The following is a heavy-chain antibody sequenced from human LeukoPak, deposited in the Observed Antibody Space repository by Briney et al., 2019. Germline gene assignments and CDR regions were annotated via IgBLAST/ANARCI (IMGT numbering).Heavy chain of an antibody. D-gene: IGHD2-2*01. CDR3: ATLGYCTSISCYATDGGALDV. CDR2: ISWNSGSI. J-gene: IGHJ3*01. V-gene: IGHV3-9*01. Sequence: GGSLRLSCAASGFTFDDYAMHWVRQAPGKGLEWVSGISWNSGSIGYADSVKGRFTISRDNAKNSLYLQMNSLRVEDTGVYYCATLGYCTSISCYATDGGALDVWGQGTVVTVSS. CDR1: GFTFDDYA.